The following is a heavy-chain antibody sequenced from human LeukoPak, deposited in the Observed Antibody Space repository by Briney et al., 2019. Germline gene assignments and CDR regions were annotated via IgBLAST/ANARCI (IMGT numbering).Heavy chain of an antibody. CDR3: AELGITMIGGV. D-gene: IGHD3-10*02. J-gene: IGHJ6*04. CDR1: GFSFSSYE. CDR2: ISSSGSTI. V-gene: IGHV3-48*03. Sequence: GGSLRLSCTTSGFSFSSYEMNWVRQAPGKGLEWVSYISSSGSTIYYADSVKGRFTISRDNAKNSLYLQMNSLRAEDTAVYYCAELGITMIGGVWGKGTTVTISS.